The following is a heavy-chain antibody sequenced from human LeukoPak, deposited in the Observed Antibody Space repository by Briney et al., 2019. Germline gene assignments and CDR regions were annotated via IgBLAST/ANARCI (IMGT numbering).Heavy chain of an antibody. D-gene: IGHD6-6*01. J-gene: IGHJ4*02. CDR3: ARLQYSSSGVDY. CDR1: GGSISSSSYY. V-gene: IGHV4-39*01. Sequence: KPSETLSLTCTVSGGSISSSSYYWGWIRQPPGNGLEWIGSIYYSGSTYYNPSLKSRVTISVDTSKNQFSLKLSSVTAADTAVYYCARLQYSSSGVDYWGQGTLVTVSS. CDR2: IYYSGST.